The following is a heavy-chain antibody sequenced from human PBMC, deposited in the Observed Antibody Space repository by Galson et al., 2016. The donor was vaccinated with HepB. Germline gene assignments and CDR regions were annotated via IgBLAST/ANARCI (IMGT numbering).Heavy chain of an antibody. V-gene: IGHV1-18*04. D-gene: IGHD2-2*01. CDR1: GYTFTTYG. CDR2: ISTYKGNT. CDR3: ARVPSTYCSGTSCLFDT. J-gene: IGHJ5*02. Sequence: SVKVSCKASGYTFTTYGVSWVRQAPGQGLEWMGIISTYKGNTNYAQDFQGRVTVTTDTSTSTAYMELRSLRSDDTAVYYCARVPSTYCSGTSCLFDTWGQGTLVTASS.